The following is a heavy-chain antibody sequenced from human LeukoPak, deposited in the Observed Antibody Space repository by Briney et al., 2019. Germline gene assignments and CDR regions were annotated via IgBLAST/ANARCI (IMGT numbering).Heavy chain of an antibody. CDR1: GGSFSGYY. Sequence: SETLSLTCAVYGGSFSGYYWSWIRQPPGKGLEWIGEINHSGSTNYNPSLKGRVTISVDTSKNQFSLKLSSVTAADTAVYYCAREMVGGAVAGANPFDYWGQGTLVTVSS. D-gene: IGHD6-19*01. V-gene: IGHV4-34*01. J-gene: IGHJ4*02. CDR3: AREMVGGAVAGANPFDY. CDR2: INHSGST.